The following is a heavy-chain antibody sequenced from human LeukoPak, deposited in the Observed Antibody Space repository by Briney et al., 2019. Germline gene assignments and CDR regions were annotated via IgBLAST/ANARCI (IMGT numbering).Heavy chain of an antibody. CDR3: ARDCSWFDP. V-gene: IGHV4-39*07. CDR2: IYYSGST. J-gene: IGHJ5*02. D-gene: IGHD2-15*01. CDR1: GGSISSSSYY. Sequence: SETLSLTCTVSGGSISSSSYYWGWIRQPPGKGLEWIGSIYYSGSTYYNPSLKSRVTISVDTSKNQFSLKLSSVTAADTAVYYCARDCSWFDPWGQGTLVTVSS.